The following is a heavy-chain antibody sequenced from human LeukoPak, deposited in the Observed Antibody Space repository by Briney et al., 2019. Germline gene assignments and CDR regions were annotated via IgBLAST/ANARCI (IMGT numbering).Heavy chain of an antibody. J-gene: IGHJ5*02. CDR1: GVSLSNYA. D-gene: IGHD6-19*01. V-gene: IGHV3-30*04. CDR3: ATSTTVAGTFWFDP. CDR2: ISYDGSKT. Sequence: GGSLRLSCAPSGVSLSNYALDWVRQAPGKGLEWVAAISYDGSKTYYTDSVKGRFTISRGDPSDTLSLQTDSLRAEDTALYYCATSTTVAGTFWFDPRGQGTLVIVSS.